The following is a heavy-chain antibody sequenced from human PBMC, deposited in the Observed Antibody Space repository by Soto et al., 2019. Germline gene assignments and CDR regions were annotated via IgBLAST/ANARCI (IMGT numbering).Heavy chain of an antibody. CDR2: ISSSSSTI. J-gene: IGHJ4*02. Sequence: GGSLRLSCAASGFTFSSYSMNWVRQAPGKGLEWVSYISSSSSTIYYADSVKGRFTISRDNAKNSLYLQMNSLRDEDTAVYYCARGLNYYDSSGYYPLDYWGQGTLVTVSS. D-gene: IGHD3-22*01. V-gene: IGHV3-48*02. CDR1: GFTFSSYS. CDR3: ARGLNYYDSSGYYPLDY.